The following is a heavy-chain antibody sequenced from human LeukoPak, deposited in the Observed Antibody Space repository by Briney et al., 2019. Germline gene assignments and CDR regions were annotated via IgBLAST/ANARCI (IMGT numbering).Heavy chain of an antibody. Sequence: GGSLRLSCAASGFTFSDYYMSWIRQAPGKGLEWVSYISSSGSTIYYADSVKGRFTISRDNAKNSVSLQMNSLRAEDTAVYYCARDKIVGATKLDYWGQGTLVTVSS. CDR3: ARDKIVGATKLDY. D-gene: IGHD1-26*01. CDR2: ISSSGSTI. V-gene: IGHV3-11*04. CDR1: GFTFSDYY. J-gene: IGHJ4*02.